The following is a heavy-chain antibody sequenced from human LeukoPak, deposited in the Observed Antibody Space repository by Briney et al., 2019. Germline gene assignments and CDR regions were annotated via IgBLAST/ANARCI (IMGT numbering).Heavy chain of an antibody. CDR3: ARDYDTTGRAFDI. Sequence: GGSLRLSRAASGFTFSIYSMNWVRQAPGKGLEWVSYISSRSNIIHYADSVKGRFTISRDNAKNSLSLQMNSLRDEDTAVYYCARDYDTTGRAFDIWGQVTMVTVSS. V-gene: IGHV3-48*02. J-gene: IGHJ3*02. D-gene: IGHD3-22*01. CDR2: ISSRSNII. CDR1: GFTFSIYS.